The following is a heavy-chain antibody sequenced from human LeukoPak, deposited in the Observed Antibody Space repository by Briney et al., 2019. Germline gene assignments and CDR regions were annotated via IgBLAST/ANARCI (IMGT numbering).Heavy chain of an antibody. V-gene: IGHV5-51*01. CDR3: ARLRYCSGGSCYSSADYYYYGMDV. CDR2: IYPGDSDT. J-gene: IGHJ6*02. CDR1: GYSFTSYW. D-gene: IGHD2-15*01. Sequence: GESLKISCKGSGYSFTSYWIGCVRQMPGKGLEWMGIIYPGDSDTRYSPSFQGQVTISADKSISTAYLQWSSLKASDTAMYYCARLRYCSGGSCYSSADYYYYGMDVWGQGTTVTVSS.